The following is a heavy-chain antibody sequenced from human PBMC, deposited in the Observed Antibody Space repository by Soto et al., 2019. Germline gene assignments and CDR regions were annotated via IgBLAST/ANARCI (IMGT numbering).Heavy chain of an antibody. CDR2: IWNDGSHA. J-gene: IGHJ4*02. Sequence: QVQLVESGGGVVQPGGSLRLSCEGSGFPFRSYGIQWVRQAPGKGLEWLGLIWNDGSHAYYADSVKGRFTISRDNSKNTVFLQVSTLRAEDTAVYFCARDQTDSGGYSDSWGQGTLVTVSS. CDR1: GFPFRSYG. CDR3: ARDQTDSGGYSDS. D-gene: IGHD2-15*01. V-gene: IGHV3-33*01.